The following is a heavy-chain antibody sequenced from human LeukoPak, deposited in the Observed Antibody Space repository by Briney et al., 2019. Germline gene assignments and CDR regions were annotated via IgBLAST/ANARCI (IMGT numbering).Heavy chain of an antibody. V-gene: IGHV3-23*01. CDR1: RFTFSKHP. D-gene: IGHD3-9*01. Sequence: PSGGSLRLSCVASRFTFSKHPMSWVRQAPGNGLELVSAINERGDITKYADSVMRRFTISRDNSKNTLYLQMNSLRAEDTAVYYCARGDDISPGRVLEYWGRGTLVTVSS. CDR2: INERGDIT. CDR3: ARGDDISPGRVLEY. J-gene: IGHJ4*02.